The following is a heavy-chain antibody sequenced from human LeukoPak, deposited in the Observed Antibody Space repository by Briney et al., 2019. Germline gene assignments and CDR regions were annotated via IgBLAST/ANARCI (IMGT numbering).Heavy chain of an antibody. V-gene: IGHV4-30-4*01. Sequence: SETLSLTCTVSGGSLTSGDYYWSWIRQPPGKGLEWIGYIYYSGTTYYNPSLKSRVTITVDTSKNQFSLKLSSVTAADTAVYYCAILQSETYDSSGYPDYWGQGTLVTVSS. D-gene: IGHD3-22*01. J-gene: IGHJ4*02. CDR3: AILQSETYDSSGYPDY. CDR1: GGSLTSGDYY. CDR2: IYYSGTT.